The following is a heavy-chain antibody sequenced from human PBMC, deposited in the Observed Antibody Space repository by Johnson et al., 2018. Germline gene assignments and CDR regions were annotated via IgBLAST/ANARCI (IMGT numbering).Heavy chain of an antibody. CDR1: GFTFSSYA. V-gene: IGHV3-30-3*01. J-gene: IGHJ1*01. CDR3: AKDRVATITLTFVQH. Sequence: QVQLVESGGGVVQPGRSLRLSCAASGFTFSSYAMHWVRQAPGKGLEWVAVISYDGSSKYYADSVKGRFTISRDNSKNTLNLQMNSLRAEDTAVYYCAKDRVATITLTFVQHWGQGTLVTVSA. D-gene: IGHD5-12*01. CDR2: ISYDGSSK.